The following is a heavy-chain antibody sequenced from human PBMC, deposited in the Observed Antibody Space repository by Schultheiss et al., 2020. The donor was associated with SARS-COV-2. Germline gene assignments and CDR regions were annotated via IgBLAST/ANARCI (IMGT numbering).Heavy chain of an antibody. D-gene: IGHD6-19*01. Sequence: ASVKVSCKASGYTFTGYYMHWVRQAPGQGLEWMGRINPNSGGTNYAQKFQGRVTMTRDTSISTAYMELSRLRSDDTAVYYCARAYIAVAAAGYYYGMDVWGQGTTVTVSS. J-gene: IGHJ6*02. CDR1: GYTFTGYY. V-gene: IGHV1-2*06. CDR2: INPNSGGT. CDR3: ARAYIAVAAAGYYYGMDV.